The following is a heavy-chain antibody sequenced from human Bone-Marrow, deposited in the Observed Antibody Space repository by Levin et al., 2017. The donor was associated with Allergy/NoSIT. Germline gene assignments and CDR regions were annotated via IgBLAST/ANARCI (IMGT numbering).Heavy chain of an antibody. CDR3: ARTQDTLVATRLGDYYYGMDV. CDR2: ISSSGSTI. J-gene: IGHJ6*02. Sequence: GGSLRLSCAASGFTFSDYYMSWIRQAPGKGLEWVSYISSSGSTIYYADSVKGRFTISRDNAKNSLYLQMNSLRAEDTAVYYCARTQDTLVATRLGDYYYGMDVWGQGTTVTVSS. CDR1: GFTFSDYY. V-gene: IGHV3-11*01. D-gene: IGHD5-12*01.